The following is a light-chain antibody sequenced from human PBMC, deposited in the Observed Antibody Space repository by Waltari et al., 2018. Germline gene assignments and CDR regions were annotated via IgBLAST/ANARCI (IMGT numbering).Light chain of an antibody. CDR3: QQLNSYPPT. Sequence: DIQLTQSPSFLSASVGDRVTITCRASQGISSYLAWYQQKPGKAPKLLIYAASTLQSGVPSRFRGSGSGTEYTLTISRLQPEDFATYYGQQLNSYPPTFGQGTRLEIK. CDR1: QGISSY. CDR2: AAS. V-gene: IGKV1-9*01. J-gene: IGKJ5*01.